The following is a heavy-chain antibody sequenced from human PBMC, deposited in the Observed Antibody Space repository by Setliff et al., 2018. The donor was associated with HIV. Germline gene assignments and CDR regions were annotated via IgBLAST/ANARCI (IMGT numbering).Heavy chain of an antibody. CDR1: GDTFSNYG. CDR2: VIPLFGTA. D-gene: IGHD6-6*01. V-gene: IGHV1-69*05. J-gene: IGHJ4*02. Sequence: SVKVSCKASGDTFSNYGLNWVRQAPGQGPEWMGGVIPLFGTANYAQKFQGRVTMTTDELMTTAYLELSSLRSEDTAVYYCTTYRGSSFDYWGPGALVTVSS. CDR3: TTYRGSSFDY.